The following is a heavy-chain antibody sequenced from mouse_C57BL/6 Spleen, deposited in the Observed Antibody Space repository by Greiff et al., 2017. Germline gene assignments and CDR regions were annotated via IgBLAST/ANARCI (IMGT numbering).Heavy chain of an antibody. D-gene: IGHD1-1*01. CDR2: IYPGSGNT. CDR3: AREGITTGVAMDY. CDR1: GYTFTDYY. V-gene: IGHV1-76*01. Sequence: VQLQQSGAELVRPGASVKLSCKASGYTFTDYYINWVKQRPGQGLEWIARIYPGSGNTYYNEKFKGKATLTAEKSSSTAYMQLSSLTSEDSAVYFCAREGITTGVAMDYWGQGTSVTVSS. J-gene: IGHJ4*01.